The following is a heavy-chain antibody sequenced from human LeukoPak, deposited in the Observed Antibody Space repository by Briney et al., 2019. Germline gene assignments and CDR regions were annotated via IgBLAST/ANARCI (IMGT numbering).Heavy chain of an antibody. Sequence: KAGGSLRLSCAASGFTFSSYSMNWVRQAPGKGLEWVSSISSSSSYIYYADSVKGRFTISRDNAKNSLYLQMNSLRAEDTAVYYCARDFDGQLWLPFDYWGQGTLVTVSS. D-gene: IGHD5-18*01. CDR3: ARDFDGQLWLPFDY. V-gene: IGHV3-21*01. CDR1: GFTFSSYS. CDR2: ISSSSSYI. J-gene: IGHJ4*02.